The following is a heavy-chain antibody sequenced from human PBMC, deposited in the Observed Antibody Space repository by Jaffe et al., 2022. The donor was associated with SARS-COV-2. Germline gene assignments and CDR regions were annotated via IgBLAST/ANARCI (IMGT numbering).Heavy chain of an antibody. J-gene: IGHJ6*02. V-gene: IGHV3-33*01. Sequence: QVQLVESGGGVVQPGRSLRLSCAASGFTFSSYGMHWVRQAPGKGLEWVAVIWYDGSNKNYADSVKGRFTISKDNSNNTLYLQMNSLRAEDTAVYYCAREAGYGMDVWGQGTTVTVSS. CDR2: IWYDGSNK. CDR1: GFTFSSYG. CDR3: AREAGYGMDV.